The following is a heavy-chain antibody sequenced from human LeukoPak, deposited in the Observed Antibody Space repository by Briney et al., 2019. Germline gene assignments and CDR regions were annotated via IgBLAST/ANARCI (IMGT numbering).Heavy chain of an antibody. Sequence: SETLSLTCTVSGGSISSSSYYWVWIRQPPGKALEWIGSIYYSGSTYYNPSLKSRVTMSVDTSKNQFSLKLSSVTAADTAVYYCARDRQQLVRGDYFDYWGQGTLVTVSS. CDR2: IYYSGST. V-gene: IGHV4-39*07. J-gene: IGHJ4*02. D-gene: IGHD6-13*01. CDR3: ARDRQQLVRGDYFDY. CDR1: GGSISSSSYY.